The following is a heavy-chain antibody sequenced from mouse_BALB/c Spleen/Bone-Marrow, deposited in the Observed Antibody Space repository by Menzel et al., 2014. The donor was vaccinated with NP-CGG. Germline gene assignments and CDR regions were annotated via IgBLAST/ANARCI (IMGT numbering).Heavy chain of an antibody. CDR3: ARGLCGAMDY. CDR2: INPRSGRT. D-gene: IGHD6-2*01. V-gene: IGHV1S81*02. CDR1: GYTFTSYW. J-gene: IGHJ4*01. Sequence: QVQLQQSGAELVKPGASVKLSCKASGYTFTSYWMHWVIQRPGQGLEWIGEINPRSGRTNYNEKFKSRATLTVDKSSSTAYMQLSSLTSEDSAVYYCARGLCGAMDYWGQGTSGTVSS.